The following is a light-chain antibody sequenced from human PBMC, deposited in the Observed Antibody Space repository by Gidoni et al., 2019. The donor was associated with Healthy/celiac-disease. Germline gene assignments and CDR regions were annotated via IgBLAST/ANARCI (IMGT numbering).Light chain of an antibody. CDR3: QQSYSPLYT. CDR2: AAS. J-gene: IGKJ2*01. V-gene: IGKV1-39*01. Sequence: DIQMTQSPSSLSASVGDRVTITCRASQSISSYLNWYQQKPGNAPKLLIYAASSLQSGVPSRFSGSGSATDFTLTISSLQPEDFATYYCQQSYSPLYTFGQGTKLEIK. CDR1: QSISSY.